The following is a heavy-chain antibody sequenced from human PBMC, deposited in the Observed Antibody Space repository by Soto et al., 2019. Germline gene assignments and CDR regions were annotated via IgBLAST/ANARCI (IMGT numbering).Heavy chain of an antibody. CDR1: GYTFTRNA. Sequence: GASVKVSCKASGYTFTRNAIYWVRQAPGQRLEWMGWINAGNGKTKYSQKFQDRVTITRDTSASTAYMELSSLRSEDTTIYYCATGGDNSYDFWNDYYARAYVDYWGQGTLVTVSS. CDR3: ATGGDNSYDFWNDYYARAYVDY. CDR2: INAGNGKT. V-gene: IGHV1-3*01. J-gene: IGHJ4*02. D-gene: IGHD3-3*01.